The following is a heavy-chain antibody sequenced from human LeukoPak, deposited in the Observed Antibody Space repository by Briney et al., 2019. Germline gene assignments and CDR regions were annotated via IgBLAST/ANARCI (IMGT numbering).Heavy chain of an antibody. CDR3: ARDLSGVRATFFDY. V-gene: IGHV3-48*02. CDR1: GFTFRTYS. J-gene: IGHJ4*02. D-gene: IGHD1-26*01. CDR2: ISSTSSTI. Sequence: PGGSLRLSCAASGFTFRTYSMNWVRQAPGKGLEWVSYISSTSSTIYYADSVKGRFTISRDNAKNSLYLQMNTLRDEDTAVYYCARDLSGVRATFFDYWGQGTLVTVSS.